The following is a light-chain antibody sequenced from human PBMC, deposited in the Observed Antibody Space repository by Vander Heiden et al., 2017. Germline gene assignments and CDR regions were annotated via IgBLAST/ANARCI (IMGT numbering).Light chain of an antibody. V-gene: IGKV1-39*01. CDR3: QESYTDPFT. CDR2: DAS. CDR1: QSISRF. J-gene: IGKJ3*01. Sequence: DIQVTQAPASLAASAGDRVTTTCRASQSISRFLKWYQQKSGRDPQLLIYDASNLQSGVPSRFSGSGSGTDFTLTNSSLQPEDFATYYCQESYTDPFTFGPGTKVDMK.